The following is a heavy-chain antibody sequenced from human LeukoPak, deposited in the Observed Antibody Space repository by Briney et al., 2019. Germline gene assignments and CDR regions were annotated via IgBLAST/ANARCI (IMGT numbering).Heavy chain of an antibody. D-gene: IGHD2-15*01. Sequence: GGSLRLSCAASGFTFDDYAMHWVRQAPGKGLEWVSGISWNSGSIGYADSVKGRFTISRDNAKNSLYLQMNSLRAEDTALYYCAKAIFRVRYCSGGSCYSGGFDYWGQGTLVTVSS. CDR3: AKAIFRVRYCSGGSCYSGGFDY. J-gene: IGHJ4*02. CDR2: ISWNSGSI. V-gene: IGHV3-9*01. CDR1: GFTFDDYA.